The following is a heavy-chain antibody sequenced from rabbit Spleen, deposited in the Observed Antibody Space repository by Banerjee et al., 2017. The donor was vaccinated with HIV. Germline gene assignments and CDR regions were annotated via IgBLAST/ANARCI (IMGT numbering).Heavy chain of an antibody. Sequence: QEQLEESGGDLVKPGASLTLTCTASGFSFSYSYYMCWVRQAPGKGLEWIACINIVTGKSVYASWAKGRFTMSRTSSTTVTLQMSSLTAADTATYFCARDLVAVIGWNFNLWGPGTLVTVS. CDR2: INIVTGKS. V-gene: IGHV1S45*01. CDR3: ARDLVAVIGWNFNL. CDR1: GFSFSYSYY. J-gene: IGHJ4*01. D-gene: IGHD1-1*01.